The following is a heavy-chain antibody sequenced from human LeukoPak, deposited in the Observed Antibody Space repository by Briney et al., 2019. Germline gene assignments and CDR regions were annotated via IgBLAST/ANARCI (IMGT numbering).Heavy chain of an antibody. CDR1: GFTFSSYW. V-gene: IGHV3-74*01. CDR2: INSDGSST. CDR3: ANHIGSTDAFDI. J-gene: IGHJ3*02. Sequence: GGSLRLSCAASGFTFSSYWMHWVRQAPGKGLVWVSRINSDGSSTSYADSVKGRFTISRDNAKNTLYLQMNRLRAEDTAVYYCANHIGSTDAFDIWGQGTMVTVSS. D-gene: IGHD2-21*01.